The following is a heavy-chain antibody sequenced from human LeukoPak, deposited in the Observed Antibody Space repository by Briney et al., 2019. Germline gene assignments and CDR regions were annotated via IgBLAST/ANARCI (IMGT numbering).Heavy chain of an antibody. D-gene: IGHD4-23*01. J-gene: IGHJ3*02. CDR2: IYTSGST. CDR3: ARDRVTFDAFDI. V-gene: IGHV4-61*02. CDR1: GGSISSGSYY. Sequence: SQTLSLTCTVSGGSISSGSYYWSWIRQPAGKGPEWIGRIYTSGSTNYNPSLKSRVTISVDTSKNQFSLKLSSVTAADTAVYYCARDRVTFDAFDIWGQGTMVTVSS.